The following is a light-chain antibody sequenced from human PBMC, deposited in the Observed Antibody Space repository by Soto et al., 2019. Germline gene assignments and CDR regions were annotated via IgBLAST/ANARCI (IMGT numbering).Light chain of an antibody. V-gene: IGKV3D-20*02. CDR2: GAS. CDR1: QSVSSSY. Sequence: VLTQSPGTLSLSPGERATLSCRASQSVSSSYLARYQQKPGQAPRLLISGASSRATGIPDRFSGSGSGTDFTLTISSLEPEDFAVYYCQQRSNWPALTFGGGTKVEIK. J-gene: IGKJ4*01. CDR3: QQRSNWPALT.